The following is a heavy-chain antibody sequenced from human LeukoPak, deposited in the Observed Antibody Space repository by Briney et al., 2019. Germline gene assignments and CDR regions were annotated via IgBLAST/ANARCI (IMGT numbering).Heavy chain of an antibody. CDR1: GDSISSGTSY. J-gene: IGHJ6*03. CDR3: ARRGYGSGSYYNDYYYYYMDV. V-gene: IGHV4-61*01. CDR2: IYYSGST. Sequence: SETLSLTCTVSGDSISSGTSYWSWIRQPPGKGLEWIGYIYYSGSTNYNPSLKSRVTISVDTSKNQFSLKLSSVTAADTAVYYCARRGYGSGSYYNDYYYYYMDVWGKGTTVTVSS. D-gene: IGHD3-10*01.